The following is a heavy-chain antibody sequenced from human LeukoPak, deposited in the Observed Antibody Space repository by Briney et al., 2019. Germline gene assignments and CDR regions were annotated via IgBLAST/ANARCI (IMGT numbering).Heavy chain of an antibody. Sequence: GGSLRLSCAASGFTFSSYGMHWVRQAPGKGPEWVAVISCDGSNKYYADSVKGRFTISRDNSKNTLSLQMNSLRVEDTAMYYCAKEGSGYYRWGQGTLVTVSS. CDR1: GFTFSSYG. J-gene: IGHJ5*02. CDR3: AKEGSGYYR. D-gene: IGHD3-22*01. CDR2: ISCDGSNK. V-gene: IGHV3-30*18.